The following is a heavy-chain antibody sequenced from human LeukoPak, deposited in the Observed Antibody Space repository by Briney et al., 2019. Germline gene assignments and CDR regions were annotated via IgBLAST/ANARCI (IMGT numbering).Heavy chain of an antibody. D-gene: IGHD5-24*01. CDR3: ARKRWLQGGFDY. CDR2: IYYSGST. J-gene: IGHJ4*02. Sequence: TASETLSLTCAVSGGSISSGGYSWSWIRQPPGKGLEWIGSIYYSGSTYYNPSLKSRVTISVDTSKNQFSLKLSSVTAADTAVYYCARKRWLQGGFDYWGQGTLVTVSS. CDR1: GGSISSGGYS. V-gene: IGHV4-39*01.